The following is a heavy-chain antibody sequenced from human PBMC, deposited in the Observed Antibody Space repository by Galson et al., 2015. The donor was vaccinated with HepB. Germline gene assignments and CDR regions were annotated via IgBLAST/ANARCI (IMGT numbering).Heavy chain of an antibody. Sequence: SVKVSCKAPGYTFTSYAMHWVRQAPGQRLEWMGWINAGNGNTKYSQKFQGRATITRDTSASTAYMELSSLRSEDTAVYYCARSYCGGDCRGGAFDIWGQGTMVTVSS. J-gene: IGHJ3*02. V-gene: IGHV1-3*01. D-gene: IGHD2-21*01. CDR3: ARSYCGGDCRGGAFDI. CDR1: GYTFTSYA. CDR2: INAGNGNT.